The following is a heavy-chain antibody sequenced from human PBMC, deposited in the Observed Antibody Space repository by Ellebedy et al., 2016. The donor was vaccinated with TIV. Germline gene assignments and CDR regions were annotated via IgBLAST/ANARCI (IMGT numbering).Heavy chain of an antibody. V-gene: IGHV4-59*13. J-gene: IGHJ4*02. CDR1: GGCFNSYY. Sequence: SETLSLXXTASGGCFNSYYWTWIRQPPGKGLEWVGHLTHTGRTNYNPSLQSRVAISLDSSKTQFSLELNSVTAADTAVYFCARSCSPSCWECLEYWGQGVLVTVSS. D-gene: IGHD2-2*01. CDR3: ARSCSPSCWECLEY. CDR2: LTHTGRT.